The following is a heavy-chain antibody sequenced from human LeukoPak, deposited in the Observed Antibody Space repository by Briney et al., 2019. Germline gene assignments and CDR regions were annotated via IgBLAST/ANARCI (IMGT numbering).Heavy chain of an antibody. CDR2: ISASGGDT. J-gene: IGHJ4*02. Sequence: GGSLRLSCAASGFSFSNYVMTWVRQAPGTGPEWVSSISASGGDTYYADSVKGRFTISRDNSENTLYLQMNSLRTEDTAIYYCAKMVGPTMPFDYWGQGTLVTVSS. CDR3: AKMVGPTMPFDY. V-gene: IGHV3-23*01. CDR1: GFSFSNYV. D-gene: IGHD2-15*01.